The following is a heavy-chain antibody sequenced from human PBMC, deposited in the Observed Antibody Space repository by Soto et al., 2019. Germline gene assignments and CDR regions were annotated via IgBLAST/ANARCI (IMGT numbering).Heavy chain of an antibody. CDR1: GFTFSDAW. Sequence: EVQLVESGGNLVKPGGSLRLSCAASGFTFSDAWMSWVRQAPGKGLEWVGLIKKKTDGGTTDYAAPVKGRFTISRDDSKNTLYLQMSSLKTEDTAVYYCRTQWLDWGQGTLVTVSS. CDR2: IKKKTDGGTT. CDR3: RTQWLD. V-gene: IGHV3-15*01. J-gene: IGHJ4*02. D-gene: IGHD6-19*01.